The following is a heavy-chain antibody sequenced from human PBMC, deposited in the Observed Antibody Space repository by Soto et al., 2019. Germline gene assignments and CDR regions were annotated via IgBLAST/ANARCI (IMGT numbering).Heavy chain of an antibody. CDR1: GGSISSSNW. CDR3: ARDVSSGWYNWFDP. J-gene: IGHJ5*02. V-gene: IGHV4-4*02. D-gene: IGHD6-19*01. Sequence: SETLSLTCAVSGGSISSSNWWSWVRQPPGKGLEWIGEIYHSGSTNYNPSLKSRVTISLDKSKNQFSLKLSSVTAADTAVYYCARDVSSGWYNWFDPWGQGTLVTVSS. CDR2: IYHSGST.